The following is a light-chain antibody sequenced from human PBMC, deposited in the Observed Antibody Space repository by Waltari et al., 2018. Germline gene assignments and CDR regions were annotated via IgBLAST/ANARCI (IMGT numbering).Light chain of an antibody. CDR3: ATWDNSLSAVT. CDR2: DNN. J-gene: IGLJ2*01. V-gene: IGLV1-51*01. Sequence: QSVLTQPPSVSAAPGQKVTTSCSGSSSNIPNNSVSWYQQLPGKAPRLLLYDNNNRPSGIPDRFSGSKSGTSATLGITGLQTGDEADYYCATWDNSLSAVTFGGGTKLTV. CDR1: SSNIPNNS.